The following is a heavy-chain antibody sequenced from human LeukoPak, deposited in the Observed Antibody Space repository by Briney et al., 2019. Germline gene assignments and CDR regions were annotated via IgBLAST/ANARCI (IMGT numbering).Heavy chain of an antibody. CDR1: GGSISSGGYS. J-gene: IGHJ5*02. CDR2: IYYSGST. Sequence: SETLSLTCAVSGGSISSGGYSWSWIRQPPGKGLEWIGSIYYSGSTYYNPSLKSRVTISVDTSKNQFSLKLSSVTAADTAVYYCVRVITNWFDPWGQGTLVTVSS. V-gene: IGHV4-39*07. D-gene: IGHD3-10*01. CDR3: VRVITNWFDP.